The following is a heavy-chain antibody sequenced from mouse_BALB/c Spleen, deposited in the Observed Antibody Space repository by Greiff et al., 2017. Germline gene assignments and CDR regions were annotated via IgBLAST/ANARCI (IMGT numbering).Heavy chain of an antibody. CDR2: ISYSGST. D-gene: IGHD1-1*01. Sequence: EVKLVESGPGLVKPSQSLSLTCTVTGYSITSDYAWNWLRQFPGNKQEWMGYISYSGSTSYNPSLKSRISITRDTSKNPFFLQLNTVTTEDTAKYYCARWEGSSPYWGQGTTLTVSS. V-gene: IGHV3-2*02. CDR1: GYSITSDYA. J-gene: IGHJ2*01. CDR3: ARWEGSSPY.